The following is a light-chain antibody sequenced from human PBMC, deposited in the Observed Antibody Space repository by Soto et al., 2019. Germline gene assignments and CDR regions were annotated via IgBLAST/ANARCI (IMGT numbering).Light chain of an antibody. CDR3: SSYTTSNTRQIV. V-gene: IGLV2-14*03. J-gene: IGLJ1*01. CDR1: SSDVGGYNY. CDR2: DVS. Sequence: QSVLTQPASVTGSPGQSTTISCTGTSSDVGGYNYVSWYQHHPGKATKLMIYDVSNRPSGVSNRFSGFKSGNTASLTIFWLQPEDEADYYCSSYTTSNTRQIVFGTGTKVTVL.